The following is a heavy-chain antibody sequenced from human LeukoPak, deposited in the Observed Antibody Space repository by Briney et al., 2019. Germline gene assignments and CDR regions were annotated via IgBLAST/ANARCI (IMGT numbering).Heavy chain of an antibody. CDR1: GYTFTGYY. D-gene: IGHD2-15*01. CDR2: INPNSGGT. V-gene: IGHV1-2*02. Sequence: EASVKVSCKASGYTFTGYYMHWVRQAPGQGLEWMGWINPNSGGTNYAQKFQGRVTMTRDTSISTAYMELSRLRSDDTAVYYCATVLGYCSGGSCSDAFDIWGQGTMVTVSS. CDR3: ATVLGYCSGGSCSDAFDI. J-gene: IGHJ3*02.